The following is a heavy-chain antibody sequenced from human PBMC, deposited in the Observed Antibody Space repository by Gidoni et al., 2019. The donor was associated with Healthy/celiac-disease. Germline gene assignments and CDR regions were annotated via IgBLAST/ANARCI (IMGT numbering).Heavy chain of an antibody. V-gene: IGHV4-39*01. CDR3: ARQGSSWYFDY. J-gene: IGHJ4*02. CDR1: GGSISSSSYY. D-gene: IGHD6-13*01. CDR2: IYYSGGT. Sequence: QLQLQESGPGLVQPSETLSLTCTVSGGSISSSSYYWGWIRQPPGKGLEWIGSIYYSGGTYYNPSRKSRVTISVDTSKNQFSLKLSSVTAADTAVYYCARQGSSWYFDYWGQGTLVTVSS.